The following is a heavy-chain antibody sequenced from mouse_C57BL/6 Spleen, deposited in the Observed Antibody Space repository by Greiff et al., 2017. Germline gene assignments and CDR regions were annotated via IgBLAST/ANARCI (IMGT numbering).Heavy chain of an antibody. CDR3: ARDYYGSSYPFAY. Sequence: EVKVEESGGGLVKPGGSLKLSCAASGFTFSSYAMSWVRQTPEKRLEWVATISDGGSYTYYPDNVKGRFTISRDNAKNNLYLQMSHLKSEDTAMYYCARDYYGSSYPFAYWGQGTLVTVSA. CDR2: ISDGGSYT. CDR1: GFTFSSYA. V-gene: IGHV5-4*01. D-gene: IGHD1-1*01. J-gene: IGHJ3*01.